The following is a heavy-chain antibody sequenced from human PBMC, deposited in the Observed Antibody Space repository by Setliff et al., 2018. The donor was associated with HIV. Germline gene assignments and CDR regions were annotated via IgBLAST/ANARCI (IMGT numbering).Heavy chain of an antibody. CDR3: ASRVYYYDSSGYLREEGFDP. CDR2: IHSSGIT. Sequence: SETLSLTCTVSGGSISSTIYHWVWIRQPPGKGLEWIGNIHSSGITYYKPSLKSRLTISLDTSKNQFSLKLSSVTAADAAVYYCASRVYYYDSSGYLREEGFDPWGQGTLVTVSS. J-gene: IGHJ5*02. CDR1: GGSISSTIYH. V-gene: IGHV4-39*01. D-gene: IGHD3-22*01.